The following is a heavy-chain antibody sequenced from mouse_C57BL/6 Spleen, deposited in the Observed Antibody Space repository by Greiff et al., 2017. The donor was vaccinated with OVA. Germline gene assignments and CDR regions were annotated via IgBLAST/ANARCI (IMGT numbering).Heavy chain of an antibody. CDR1: GYAFSSSW. V-gene: IGHV1-82*01. Sequence: QVQLKQSGPELVKPGASVKISCKASGYAFSSSWMNWVKQRPGKGLEWIGRIYPGDGDTNYNGKFKGKATLTADKSSSTAYMQLSSLTSEDSAVYLCAREELGKFAYWGQGTLVTVSA. CDR3: AREELGKFAY. CDR2: IYPGDGDT. D-gene: IGHD4-1*01. J-gene: IGHJ3*01.